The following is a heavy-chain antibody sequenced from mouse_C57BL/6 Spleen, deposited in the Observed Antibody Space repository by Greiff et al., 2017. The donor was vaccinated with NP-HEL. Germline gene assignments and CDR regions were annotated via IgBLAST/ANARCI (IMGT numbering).Heavy chain of an antibody. CDR2: IYPGDGDT. J-gene: IGHJ3*01. D-gene: IGHD1-1*01. CDR3: ARGVYGSPFAY. V-gene: IGHV1-82*01. CDR1: GYAFSSSW. Sequence: QVQLQQSGPELVKPGASVKISCKASGYAFSSSWMNWVKQRPGKGLEWIGRIYPGDGDTNYNGKFKGKATLTADKSSSTAYMQLSSLTSEDSAVYFCARGVYGSPFAYWGQGTLVTVSA.